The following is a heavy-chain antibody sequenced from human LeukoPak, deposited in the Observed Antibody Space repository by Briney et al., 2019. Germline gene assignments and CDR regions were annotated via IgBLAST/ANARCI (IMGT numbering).Heavy chain of an antibody. CDR2: ISYDGSNK. CDR3: ARGGTSMIVLHDAFDI. J-gene: IGHJ3*02. V-gene: IGHV3-30-3*01. D-gene: IGHD3-22*01. Sequence: HPGGTLRLSCAASGFTFSSYAMHWVRQAPGKGLEWVAVISYDGSNKYYADSVKGRFTISRDNSKNTLYLQMNSLRAEDTAVYYCARGGTSMIVLHDAFDIWGQGTMVTVSS. CDR1: GFTFSSYA.